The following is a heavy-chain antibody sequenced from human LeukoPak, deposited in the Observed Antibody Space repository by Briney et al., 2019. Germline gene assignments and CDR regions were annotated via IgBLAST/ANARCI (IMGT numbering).Heavy chain of an antibody. J-gene: IGHJ3*02. V-gene: IGHV5-51*01. CDR3: ACSLYYYDSSGYPDWDI. D-gene: IGHD3-22*01. Sequence: GESLQISCKGSGYSFTSYWIGWVRQMPGKGLEWMGIIYPGDSDTRYSPSFQGQVTISADKSISTAYLQWSSLKASDTAMYYCACSLYYYDSSGYPDWDIWGQGTMVTVSS. CDR1: GYSFTSYW. CDR2: IYPGDSDT.